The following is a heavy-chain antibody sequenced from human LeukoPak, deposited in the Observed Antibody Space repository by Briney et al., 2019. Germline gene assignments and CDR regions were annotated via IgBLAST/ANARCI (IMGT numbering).Heavy chain of an antibody. CDR3: ARVTGYSSGYHDY. CDR1: GGTFSSYA. Sequence: SVKVSCKASGGTFSSYAISWVRQAPGQGLEWMGRIIPILGIANYAQKFQGRVTITADKSTSTAYMELSSLRSEDTAVYYCARVTGYSSGYHDYWGQGTLVTVSS. J-gene: IGHJ4*02. CDR2: IIPILGIA. V-gene: IGHV1-69*04. D-gene: IGHD6-19*01.